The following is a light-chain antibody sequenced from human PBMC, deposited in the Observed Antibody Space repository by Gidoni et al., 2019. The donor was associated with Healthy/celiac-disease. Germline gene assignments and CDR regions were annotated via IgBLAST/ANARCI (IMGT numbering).Light chain of an antibody. CDR2: QDS. V-gene: IGLV3-1*01. CDR3: QAWDSGMV. J-gene: IGLJ2*01. Sequence: SYELTQPPSVSVSPGQTASITCSGDKLGDKYACWYQQKPGQSPVLVIYQDSKRPSGIPERFSGSNSGKTATLTISGTQAMDEADYYCQAWDSGMVFGGGTKLTVL. CDR1: KLGDKY.